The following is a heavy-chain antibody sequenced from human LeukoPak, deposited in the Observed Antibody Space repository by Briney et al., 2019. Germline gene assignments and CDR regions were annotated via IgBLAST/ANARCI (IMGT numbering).Heavy chain of an antibody. CDR3: ARGVNELPRPYYYMDV. CDR2: IYTSGST. D-gene: IGHD6-6*01. V-gene: IGHV4-4*07. CDR1: GGSIINYY. Sequence: SETLSLTCTVSGGSIINYYWSWIRQPAGKGLEWIGRIYTSGSTKYNPSLKSRVTMSVDTSKNQFSLRLSSVTAADTAVYYCARGVNELPRPYYYMDVWGKGTTVTVSS. J-gene: IGHJ6*03.